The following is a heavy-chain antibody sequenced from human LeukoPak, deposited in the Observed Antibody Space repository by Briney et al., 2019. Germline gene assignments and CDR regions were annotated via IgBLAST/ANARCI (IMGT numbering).Heavy chain of an antibody. CDR2: IYYSGST. CDR3: ARVPNYYDSSGYYYYYYYGMDV. D-gene: IGHD3-22*01. CDR1: GGSISSSSYY. V-gene: IGHV4-39*07. J-gene: IGHJ6*02. Sequence: SETLSLTCTVSGGSISSSSYYWGWIRQPPGKGLEWIGSIYYSGSTYYNPSLKSRVTISVDTSKNQFSLKLSSVTAADTAVYYCARVPNYYDSSGYYYYYYYGMDVWGQGTTVTVSS.